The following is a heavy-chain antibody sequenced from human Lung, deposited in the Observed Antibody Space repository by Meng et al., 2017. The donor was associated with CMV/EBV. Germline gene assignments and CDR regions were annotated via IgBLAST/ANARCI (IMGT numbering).Heavy chain of an antibody. Sequence: SXTLSLXCTVSGGSISSYYWSWIRKPPGKGLEWVGYSYYSGSTNYNPSLKSRVTISVDTSKNQFPLMLSSVTAADTAVYYCARGGGIPRYLYCSSTGCSGAFDIWXQGTXVTVSS. CDR1: GGSISSYY. V-gene: IGHV4-59*01. CDR3: ARGGGIPRYLYCSSTGCSGAFDI. D-gene: IGHD2-2*01. CDR2: SYYSGST. J-gene: IGHJ3*02.